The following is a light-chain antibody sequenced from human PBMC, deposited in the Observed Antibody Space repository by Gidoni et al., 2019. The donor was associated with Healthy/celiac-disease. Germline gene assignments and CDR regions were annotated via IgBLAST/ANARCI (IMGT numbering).Light chain of an antibody. V-gene: IGLV2-8*01. CDR3: SSYAGSNNLL. CDR2: EVS. J-gene: IGLJ2*01. CDR1: RSYVGGYNY. Sequence: QSALTQPPSASGSPGQSVTLSCTETRSYVGGYNYVSWYQQHPGKAPKLMIYEVSYRPSGVPDRISGSMSGNTASLTVSGLQAEDEADYYCSSYAGSNNLLFGGGTKLTVL.